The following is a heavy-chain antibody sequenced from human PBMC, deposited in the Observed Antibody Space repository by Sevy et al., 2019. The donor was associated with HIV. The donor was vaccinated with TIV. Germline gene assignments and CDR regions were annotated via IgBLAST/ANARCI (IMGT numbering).Heavy chain of an antibody. CDR1: GYTFSTYG. D-gene: IGHD2-15*01. V-gene: IGHV1-18*01. CDR3: ARGYCSGGRCYPGGY. J-gene: IGHJ4*02. CDR2: INTFTGDT. Sequence: ASVKVCEASGYTFSTYGINWVRQAPGQGLEWMGWINTFTGDTNYLQKLQDRVTMTKDTSTSTVYMELRSLRSDDTAVYYCARGYCSGGRCYPGGYWGQGTLVTVSS.